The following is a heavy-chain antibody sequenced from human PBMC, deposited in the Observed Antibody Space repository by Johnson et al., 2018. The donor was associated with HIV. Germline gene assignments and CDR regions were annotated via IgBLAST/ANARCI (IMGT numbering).Heavy chain of an antibody. CDR3: ARDSAYCGGDCHDAFDI. CDR1: GFTFSTFW. J-gene: IGHJ3*02. CDR2: IKQDGSEK. D-gene: IGHD2-21*02. V-gene: IGHV3-7*01. Sequence: VQLVESGGDLVQPGGSLRLSCVGSGFTFSTFWMHWVRQVPGKGLEWVANIKQDGSEKYYVDYVKGRFTLSRDNSKNTLYLQMNSLRAEDTAVYYCARDSAYCGGDCHDAFDIWGQGTMVTVSS.